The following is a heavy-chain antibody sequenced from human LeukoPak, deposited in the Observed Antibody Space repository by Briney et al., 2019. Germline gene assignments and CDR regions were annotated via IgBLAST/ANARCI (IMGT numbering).Heavy chain of an antibody. Sequence: SETLSLTCTVSGGSISSHYWTWIRQAPGKGLEWIGESTHTGSTNYNPSLKSRVTISVDTSKNQFSLKLTSVSAADTAVYHCARGRTGAAALDFWGPGTLVTVSS. V-gene: IGHV4-34*01. J-gene: IGHJ4*02. CDR2: STHTGST. D-gene: IGHD2-2*01. CDR3: ARGRTGAAALDF. CDR1: GGSISSHY.